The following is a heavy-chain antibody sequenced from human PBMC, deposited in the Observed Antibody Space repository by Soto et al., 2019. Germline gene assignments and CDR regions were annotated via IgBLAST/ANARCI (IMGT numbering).Heavy chain of an antibody. CDR2: IVPVFGMV. V-gene: IGHV1-69*01. J-gene: IGHJ6*02. CDR3: ATPHLRGRQYDYRSPATASLYHSGLVV. Sequence: QVLLAQSGAEVKKPGSSVKVSCQTSRGTFNTSPISWVRQAPGQGLEWLGDIVPVFGMVNYAKQFQDRLNLTADESTTSVCMEVSRLTPEDTAVYFCATPHLRGRQYDYRSPATASLYHSGLVVWGPGTTVIVSS. D-gene: IGHD3-3*01. CDR1: RGTFNTSP.